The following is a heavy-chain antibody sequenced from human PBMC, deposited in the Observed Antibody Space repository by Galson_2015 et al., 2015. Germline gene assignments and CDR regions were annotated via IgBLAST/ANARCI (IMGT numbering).Heavy chain of an antibody. Sequence: SLRLSCAASGFTVSSNYMSWVRQAPGKGLEWVSVIYSGGSTYYADSVKGRFTISRDNSKNTLYLQMNSLRAEDTAVYYCAKDLAAIGPFDYWGQGTLVTVSS. CDR1: GFTVSSNY. V-gene: IGHV3-53*01. D-gene: IGHD2-15*01. J-gene: IGHJ4*02. CDR3: AKDLAAIGPFDY. CDR2: IYSGGST.